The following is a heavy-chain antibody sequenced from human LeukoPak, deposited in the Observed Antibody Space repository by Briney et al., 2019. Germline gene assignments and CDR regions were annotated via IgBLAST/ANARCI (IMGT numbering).Heavy chain of an antibody. CDR3: AKEGDRGEALYYYYMDV. Sequence: GRSLRLSCAASGLMFSDYGMHWVRQAPGKGLEWEAAIRYDGSNIFYADSVKGRFTISRDNSKNALYLQMNSLRAEDTADYYCAKEGDRGEALYYYYMDVWGNGTTVTVSS. J-gene: IGHJ6*03. CDR1: GLMFSDYG. V-gene: IGHV3-33*06. CDR2: IRYDGSNI. D-gene: IGHD3-10*01.